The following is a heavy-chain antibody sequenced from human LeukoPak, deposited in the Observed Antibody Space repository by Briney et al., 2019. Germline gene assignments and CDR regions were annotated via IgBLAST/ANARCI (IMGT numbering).Heavy chain of an antibody. CDR2: ISAYNGNT. J-gene: IGHJ4*02. CDR1: GYTFTSYG. Sequence: ASVKVSCKASGYTFTSYGISWVRQAPGQGLEWMGWISAYNGNTNYAQKLQGRVTMTTDTSTSTAYMELRSLRSDDTAVYYCARDYYHDSSGAPHFDYWGQGTLVTVSS. CDR3: ARDYYHDSSGAPHFDY. V-gene: IGHV1-18*01. D-gene: IGHD3-22*01.